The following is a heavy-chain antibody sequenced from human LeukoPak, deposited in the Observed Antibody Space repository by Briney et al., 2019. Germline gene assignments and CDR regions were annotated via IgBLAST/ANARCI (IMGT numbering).Heavy chain of an antibody. D-gene: IGHD5-12*01. Sequence: ASVKVSCKASGGTFSSYAISWVRQAPGQGLEWMGGIIPIFGTANYAQKFQGRVTITADESTCTAYMELSSLRSEDTAVYYCARDQGGYSGYDDWGQGTLVTVSS. J-gene: IGHJ4*02. CDR1: GGTFSSYA. V-gene: IGHV1-69*13. CDR3: ARDQGGYSGYDD. CDR2: IIPIFGTA.